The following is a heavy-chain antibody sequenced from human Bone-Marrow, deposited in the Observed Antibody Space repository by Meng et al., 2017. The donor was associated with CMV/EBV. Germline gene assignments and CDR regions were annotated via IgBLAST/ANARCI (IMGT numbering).Heavy chain of an antibody. D-gene: IGHD3-3*01. CDR2: ISYDGSNK. CDR1: GFTFSSYA. J-gene: IGHJ6*02. CDR3: ARHRIERFLEWSLVNGMDV. Sequence: GESLKISCAASGFTFSSYAMHWVRQAPGKGLEWVAVISYDGSNKYYADSVKGRFTISRDNSKNTLYLQMNSLRAEDTAVYYCARHRIERFLEWSLVNGMDVWGQGTTVTVSS. V-gene: IGHV3-30-3*01.